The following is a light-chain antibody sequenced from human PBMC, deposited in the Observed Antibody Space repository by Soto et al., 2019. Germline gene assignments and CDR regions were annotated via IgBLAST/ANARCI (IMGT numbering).Light chain of an antibody. CDR2: DAS. CDR3: QQYNRYSYT. J-gene: IGKJ2*01. V-gene: IGKV1-5*01. CDR1: QSNSSW. Sequence: DIRMTQSPSTLSAAVGDRVTITCRASQSNSSWLAWYQQKPGKAPKLLIYDASSLESGVPSRFSGSGSGTEFTLTISSLQPDDFATYYCQQYNRYSYTFGQGTKLEIK.